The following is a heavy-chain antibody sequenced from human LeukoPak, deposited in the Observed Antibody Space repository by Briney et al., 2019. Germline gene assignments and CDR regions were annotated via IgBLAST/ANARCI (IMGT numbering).Heavy chain of an antibody. CDR1: GCTFTSYA. CDR3: AREFYGDSSFDY. Sequence: ASVKVSCKASGCTFTSYAMHWVRQAPGQRLEWMGWINAGNGNTKYSQKFQGRVTITRDTSASTAYMELSSLRSEDTAVYYCAREFYGDSSFDYWGQGTLVTVSS. V-gene: IGHV1-3*01. J-gene: IGHJ4*02. D-gene: IGHD4-17*01. CDR2: INAGNGNT.